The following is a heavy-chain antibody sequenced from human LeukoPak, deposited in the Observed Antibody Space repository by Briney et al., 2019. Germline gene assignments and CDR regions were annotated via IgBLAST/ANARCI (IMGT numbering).Heavy chain of an antibody. Sequence: SDTPSLTCTVSGASVSRYYWNWIRQPAGKGLEWIGRIYDSGTTNSDPSLKSRVAMSVDTSRNQFSLQLFSLTAADTAVYYCARGWSSSSYFNFWGQGILVTVSS. CDR3: ARGWSSSSYFNF. D-gene: IGHD6-6*01. CDR1: GASVSRYY. J-gene: IGHJ4*02. V-gene: IGHV4-4*07. CDR2: IYDSGTT.